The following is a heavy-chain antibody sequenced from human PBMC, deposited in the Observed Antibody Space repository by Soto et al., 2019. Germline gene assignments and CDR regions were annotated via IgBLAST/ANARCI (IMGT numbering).Heavy chain of an antibody. CDR3: ANPPEYCSSTSCYAEYFQH. CDR1: GFTFDDYT. D-gene: IGHD2-2*01. V-gene: IGHV3-43*01. J-gene: IGHJ1*01. CDR2: ISWDGGST. Sequence: GGSLRLSCAASGFTFDDYTMHWVRQAPGKGLEWVSLISWDGGSTYYADSVKGRFTISRDNSKNSLYLQMNSLRTEDTALYYCANPPEYCSSTSCYAEYFQHWGQGTLVTVSS.